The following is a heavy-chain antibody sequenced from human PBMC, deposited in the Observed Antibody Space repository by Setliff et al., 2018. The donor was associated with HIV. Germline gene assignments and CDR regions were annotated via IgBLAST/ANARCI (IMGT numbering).Heavy chain of an antibody. D-gene: IGHD1-20*01. CDR2: INHSGST. J-gene: IGHJ4*02. Sequence: NPSETLSLTCAVYGESFSGYFWSWIRQPPGKGLEWIGEINHSGSTNYNPSLKSRVSISVATSKNRFSLKLTSVTAADTAVYYCATGITMAPDYWGQGSLVTVSS. CDR3: ATGITMAPDY. CDR1: GESFSGYF. V-gene: IGHV4-34*01.